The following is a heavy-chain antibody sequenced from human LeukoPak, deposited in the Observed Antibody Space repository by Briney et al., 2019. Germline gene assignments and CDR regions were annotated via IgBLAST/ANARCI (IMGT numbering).Heavy chain of an antibody. J-gene: IGHJ4*02. D-gene: IGHD1-26*01. CDR1: GDSISSAC. CDR3: AREVGPVASHRIDS. V-gene: IGHV4-59*04. CDR2: ICHSGISGNT. Sequence: SETLSLTCTVSGDSISSACWSWSRQPPGKGLEWIGSICHSGISGNTYYNPSLKSRVTISVDTPKNQFSLKLSSVTAADTAVYSCAREVGPVASHRIDSWGQGSLVTVSS.